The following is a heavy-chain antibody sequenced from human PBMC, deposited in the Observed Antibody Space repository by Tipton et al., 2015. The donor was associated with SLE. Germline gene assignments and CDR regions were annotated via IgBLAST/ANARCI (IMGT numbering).Heavy chain of an antibody. CDR1: GSPITRHY. CDR3: EGAATGTNYYMDV. D-gene: IGHD4-17*01. J-gene: IGHJ6*03. Sequence: TLSLTCTISGSPITRHYWSWIRQPPGKGLECIGSISYTGATYYNLSLKSRVTISVDASKNQFSLKLSSVTAADTAVYYCEGAATGTNYYMDVWGKGTTVTVSS. CDR2: ISYTGAT. V-gene: IGHV4-59*04.